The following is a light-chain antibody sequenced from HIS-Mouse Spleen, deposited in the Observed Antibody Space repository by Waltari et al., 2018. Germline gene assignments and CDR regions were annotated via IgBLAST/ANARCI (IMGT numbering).Light chain of an antibody. Sequence: DSQMTQSPSSLSASVGDRVTIPCRPSQIIGSYLNWYQQKPGKAPKLLIYAASSLQSGVPSRFSGSGSGTDFTLTISSLQPEDFATYYCQQSYSTPLTFGGGTK. CDR1: QIIGSY. CDR2: AAS. J-gene: IGKJ4*01. V-gene: IGKV1-39*01. CDR3: QQSYSTPLT.